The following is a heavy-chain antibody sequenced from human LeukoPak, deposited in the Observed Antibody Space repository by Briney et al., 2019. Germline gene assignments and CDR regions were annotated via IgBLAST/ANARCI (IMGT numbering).Heavy chain of an antibody. CDR2: ISYDGSNK. D-gene: IGHD6-19*01. CDR3: ARASGGSIKGFFDY. J-gene: IGHJ4*02. CDR1: GFTFSSYA. Sequence: QPGGSLRLSCAASGFTFSSYAMHWVRQAPGRGLEWVAVISYDGSNKYYADSVKGRFTISRDNSKNTLYLQMNSLRAEDTAVYYCARASGGSIKGFFDYWGQGTLVTVSS. V-gene: IGHV3-30-3*01.